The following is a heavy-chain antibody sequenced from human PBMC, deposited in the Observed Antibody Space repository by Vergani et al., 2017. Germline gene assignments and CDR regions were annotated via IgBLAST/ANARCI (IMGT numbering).Heavy chain of an antibody. D-gene: IGHD5-18*01. CDR1: GFTFTTYS. CDR3: ARANGYSDGYYYYYYMDV. Sequence: EVQLVESGGGLVQPGGSLRLSCAASGFTFTTYSMNWVRQAPGKGLEWISYISSSRSTRYFADSVKGRFTISRDSAKNSLYLQMTSLRAEDTAVYYCARANGYSDGYYYYYYMDVWGEATTVTGS. J-gene: IGHJ6*03. V-gene: IGHV3-48*04. CDR2: ISSSRSTR.